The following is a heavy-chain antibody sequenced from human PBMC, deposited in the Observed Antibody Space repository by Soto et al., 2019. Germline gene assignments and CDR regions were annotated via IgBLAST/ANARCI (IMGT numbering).Heavy chain of an antibody. Sequence: QVQLVQSGAEVKKPGASVKVSCKASGYTFTSYGISCVRQAPGQGLEWMGWISAYNGNTNYAQKLQGRVTMTTDTATSTAYVELRSLRSDDTAVYYCARFLPYSSGWYAPSMGDYWGQGTLVTVSS. V-gene: IGHV1-18*01. D-gene: IGHD6-19*01. J-gene: IGHJ4*02. CDR1: GYTFTSYG. CDR3: ARFLPYSSGWYAPSMGDY. CDR2: ISAYNGNT.